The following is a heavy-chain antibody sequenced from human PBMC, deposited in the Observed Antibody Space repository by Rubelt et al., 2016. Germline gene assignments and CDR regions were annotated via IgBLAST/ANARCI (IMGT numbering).Heavy chain of an antibody. V-gene: IGHV4-38-2*02. CDR2: IYHSGST. Sequence: GLVKPSETLSLTCTVSGYSISSGYYWGWIRQPPGKGLEWIGSIYHSGSTYYNPSLKSRVTISVEPSKNQFSLKLSSVTAADTAVYYCAAHNYDFWSGYYTGGWYWGQGTLVTVSS. D-gene: IGHD3-3*01. CDR3: AAHNYDFWSGYYTGGWY. J-gene: IGHJ4*02. CDR1: GYSISSGYY.